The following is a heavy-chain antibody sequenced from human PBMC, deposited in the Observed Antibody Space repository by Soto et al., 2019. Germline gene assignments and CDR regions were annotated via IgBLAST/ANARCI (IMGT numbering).Heavy chain of an antibody. D-gene: IGHD1-1*01. J-gene: IGHJ6*02. CDR2: ISYDGSNK. CDR3: AKEIAGTTLSGILIGKQYDYYYYGMDV. V-gene: IGHV3-30*18. Sequence: PGGSLRLSCAASGFTFSSYGMHWVRQAPGKGLEWVAVISYDGSNKYYADSVKGRFTISRDNSKNTLYLQMNSLRAEDTAVYYCAKEIAGTTLSGILIGKQYDYYYYGMDVWGQGTTVTVSS. CDR1: GFTFSSYG.